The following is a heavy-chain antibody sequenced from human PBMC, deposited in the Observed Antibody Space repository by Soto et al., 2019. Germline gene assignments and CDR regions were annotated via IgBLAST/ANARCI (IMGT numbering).Heavy chain of an antibody. CDR1: GGTFNTYA. CDR2: ISPMFGAA. CDR3: AREAQLHTPAFVY. Sequence: QVQLVQSGAEMKKPGSSVKVSCQSSGGTFNTYAMNWVRQAPGQGPEWMGDISPMFGAANYAPKFQGRVTITADESTGTSYMQLSSLTSDDTALYFCAREAQLHTPAFVYWGQGTRVTVSS. D-gene: IGHD2-2*01. V-gene: IGHV1-69*19. J-gene: IGHJ4*02.